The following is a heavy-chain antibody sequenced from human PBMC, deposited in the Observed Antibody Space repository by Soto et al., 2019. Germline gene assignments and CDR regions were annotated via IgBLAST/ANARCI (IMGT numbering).Heavy chain of an antibody. Sequence: ASVKVSCKVSGYTLTELSMHWVRQAPGKGLERIGEFDPEDGETIYAQKLQSRVTMTEDTSTDTAYMEQSSLRSEDTAVYYCATASLRGITIFGVVLLSGMDVWGQGTTVTVSS. CDR2: FDPEDGET. V-gene: IGHV1-24*01. CDR3: ATASLRGITIFGVVLLSGMDV. D-gene: IGHD3-3*01. CDR1: GYTLTELS. J-gene: IGHJ6*02.